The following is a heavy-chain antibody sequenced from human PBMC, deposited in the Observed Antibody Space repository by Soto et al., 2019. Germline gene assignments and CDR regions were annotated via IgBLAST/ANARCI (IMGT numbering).Heavy chain of an antibody. J-gene: IGHJ6*02. Sequence: ETLSLTCTVSGGSISSYYWSWIRQPAGKGLEWIGRIYTSGSTNYNPSLKSRVTMSVDTSKNQFSLKLSSVTAADTAVYYCASEGMRGYSYGYSLYYYGMDVWGQGTTVTVSS. CDR1: GGSISSYY. D-gene: IGHD5-18*01. V-gene: IGHV4-4*07. CDR2: IYTSGST. CDR3: ASEGMRGYSYGYSLYYYGMDV.